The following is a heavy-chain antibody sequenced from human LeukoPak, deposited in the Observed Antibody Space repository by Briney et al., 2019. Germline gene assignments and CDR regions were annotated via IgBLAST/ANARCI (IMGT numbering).Heavy chain of an antibody. CDR1: GYTLTSYG. D-gene: IGHD2-2*01. CDR3: ARGLVPADYYYYYMDV. V-gene: IGHV1-18*01. J-gene: IGHJ6*03. CDR2: ISAYNGNT. Sequence: GASVKVSCKASGYTLTSYGISWVRQAPGQGLEWMGWISAYNGNTNYAQKLQGRVTMTTDTSTSTAYMELRSLRSDDTAVYYCARGLVPADYYYYYMDVWGKGTTVTVSS.